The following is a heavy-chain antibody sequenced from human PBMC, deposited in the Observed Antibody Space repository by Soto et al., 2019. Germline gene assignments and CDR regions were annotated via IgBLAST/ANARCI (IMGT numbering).Heavy chain of an antibody. CDR1: GFTFGDYA. J-gene: IGHJ3*02. CDR3: TRAKMPGSGSYFAFDI. Sequence: GESLKISCTASGFTFGDYAMSWVRQAPGKGLEWVGFIRSKAYGGTTEYAASVKGRFTISRDDSKSIAYLQMNSLKTEDTAVYYCTRAKMPGSGSYFAFDIWGQGTMVTVSS. D-gene: IGHD3-10*01. V-gene: IGHV3-49*04. CDR2: IRSKAYGGTT.